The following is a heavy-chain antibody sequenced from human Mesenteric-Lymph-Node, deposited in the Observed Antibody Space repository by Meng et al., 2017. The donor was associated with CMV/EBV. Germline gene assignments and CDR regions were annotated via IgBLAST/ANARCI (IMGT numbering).Heavy chain of an antibody. D-gene: IGHD6-19*01. Sequence: GGSLRLSCAVSGFTFDDFGMSWVRLAPGKGLEWLSGINWNGVSTAYADSVKGRFTISRDNGKNSLYLQMNSLRAEDTAFYYCTSAFRSRGVAASFDPWGQGTVVTVSS. CDR3: TSAFRSRGVAASFDP. CDR2: INWNGVST. V-gene: IGHV3-20*04. CDR1: GFTFDDFG. J-gene: IGHJ5*02.